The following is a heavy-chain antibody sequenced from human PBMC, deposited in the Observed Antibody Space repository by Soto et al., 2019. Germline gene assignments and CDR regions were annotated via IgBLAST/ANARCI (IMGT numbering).Heavy chain of an antibody. V-gene: IGHV3-74*03. Sequence: EVQLVESGGGFVQPGGSLRLSCAASGFTFTHYRIHWVRQPPGKGLEWVGRINSDGARIEYGDSVKGRFTISRDNAHNMVFLQMNSLTDEDSGVYFCARARDWNYVQDFWGQGTLVTVSS. CDR1: GFTFTHYR. CDR3: ARARDWNYVQDF. J-gene: IGHJ4*02. D-gene: IGHD1-1*01. CDR2: INSDGARI.